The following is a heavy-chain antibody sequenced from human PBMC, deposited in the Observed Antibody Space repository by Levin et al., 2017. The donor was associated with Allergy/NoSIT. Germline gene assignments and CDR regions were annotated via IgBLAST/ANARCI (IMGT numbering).Heavy chain of an antibody. V-gene: IGHV3-11*01. CDR3: ARGSQVTVTAGLDY. CDR2: MSGSSSTI. J-gene: IGHJ4*02. CDR1: GFTFSDYY. Sequence: GGSLRLSCAASGFTFSDYYMSWVRQAPGKGLEWVSYMSGSSSTIYYADSVKGRFTISRDNAKNSLYLQMNSLRAEAKAVYYCARGSQVTVTAGLDYWGQGTLVTVSS. D-gene: IGHD2-21*02.